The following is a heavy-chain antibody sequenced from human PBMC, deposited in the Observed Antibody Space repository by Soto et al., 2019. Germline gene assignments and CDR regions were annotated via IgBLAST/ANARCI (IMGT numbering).Heavy chain of an antibody. CDR3: ATDRGGYCSGGSCSEAWFDP. D-gene: IGHD2-15*01. J-gene: IGHJ5*02. CDR1: GYTFTSYP. Sequence: QVQLVQSGAEEKKPGASVKVSCKASGYTFTSYPMNWLRQAPGQRPEWMGWINAGNGGTKYSQKFQGRVSINRDTSASTAYMQLGRLRSEDTAVYYCATDRGGYCSGGSCSEAWFDPWGQGTLVTVSS. V-gene: IGHV1-3*05. CDR2: INAGNGGT.